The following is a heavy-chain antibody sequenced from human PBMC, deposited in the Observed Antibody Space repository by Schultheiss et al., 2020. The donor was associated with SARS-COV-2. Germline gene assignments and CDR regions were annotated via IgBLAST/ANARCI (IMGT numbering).Heavy chain of an antibody. Sequence: GGSLRLSCAASGFTFSSYGMHWVRQAPGKGLDWVSVISYDGSNKYYADSVKGRFTISRDNSKNTLYLQMNSLRAEDTAVYYCARDRAPLGWFGPNRHRRAYNWFDPWGQGTLVTVSS. V-gene: IGHV3-30*19. CDR2: ISYDGSNK. CDR1: GFTFSSYG. CDR3: ARDRAPLGWFGPNRHRRAYNWFDP. D-gene: IGHD3-10*01. J-gene: IGHJ5*02.